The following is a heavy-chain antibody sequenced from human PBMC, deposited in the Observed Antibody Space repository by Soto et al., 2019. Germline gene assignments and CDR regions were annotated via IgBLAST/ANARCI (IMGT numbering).Heavy chain of an antibody. CDR2: IYHSGST. CDR3: AGYNWIHYFDP. D-gene: IGHD1-20*01. V-gene: IGHV4-61*08. Sequence: PSETLFLTCTVSGGSVRVGGFYCAWLRQPPGKGLEWIGHIYHSGSTIYNPSLKSRVTISIDTSKSQFSLNLNSMNAADTAVCYCAGYNWIHYFDPWGQGTLVTVPS. CDR1: GGSVRVGGFY. J-gene: IGHJ5*02.